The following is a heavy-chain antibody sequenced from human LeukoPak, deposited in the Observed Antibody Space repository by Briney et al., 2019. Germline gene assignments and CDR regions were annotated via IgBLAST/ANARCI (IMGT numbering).Heavy chain of an antibody. CDR1: GGSISSGGYY. D-gene: IGHD2-15*01. J-gene: IGHJ1*01. CDR2: IYYSGST. Sequence: SSETLSLTCTVSGGSISSGGYYWTWIRQHPGKGLEWIGYIYYSGSTYYNPSLKSRVTISVDTSKIQFSLRLSSVTAADTAVYYCALGYCGGGSCYAREYFQHWGQGTLVTVSS. CDR3: ALGYCGGGSCYAREYFQH. V-gene: IGHV4-31*03.